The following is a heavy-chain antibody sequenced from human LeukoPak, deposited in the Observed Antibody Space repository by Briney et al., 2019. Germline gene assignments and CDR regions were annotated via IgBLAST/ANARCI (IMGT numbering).Heavy chain of an antibody. J-gene: IGHJ4*02. CDR3: ARDRSYHDSSGYSWKLES. CDR1: GFSVSNNY. V-gene: IGHV3-53*01. D-gene: IGHD3-22*01. CDR2: IYSAGSS. Sequence: GGSLRLSCEASGFSVSNNYMSWVRQAPGKGLEWVSVIYSAGSSLYAESVRGRFTISRDHSTNTLSLQMNSLRAEDTAVYYCARDRSYHDSSGYSWKLESWGQGILVTVSS.